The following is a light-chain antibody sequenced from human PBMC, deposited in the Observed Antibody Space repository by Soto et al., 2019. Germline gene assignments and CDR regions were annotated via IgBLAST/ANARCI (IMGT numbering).Light chain of an antibody. Sequence: DIQMTQSPSTLSASVGDRVTITCRASQGISGWLAWYQQRPGKAPELVIYDDSSLQGGVPSRFSGSGSGTEFTLTITSLQPDDFATYFCQQYNSYPYTLGQWTKLEIK. J-gene: IGKJ2*01. CDR1: QGISGW. CDR3: QQYNSYPYT. CDR2: DDS. V-gene: IGKV1-5*01.